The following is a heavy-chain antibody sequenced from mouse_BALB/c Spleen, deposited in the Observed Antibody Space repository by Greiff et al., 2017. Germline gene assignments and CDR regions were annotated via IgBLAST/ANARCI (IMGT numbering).Heavy chain of an antibody. Sequence: QVQLKQSGAELMKPGASVKISCKATGYTFSSYWIEWVKQRPGHGLEWIGEILPGSGSTNYNEKFKGKATFTADTSSNTAYMQLSSLTSEDSAVYYCATRTGTGAMDYWGQGTSVTVSS. D-gene: IGHD4-1*01. CDR1: GYTFSSYW. V-gene: IGHV1-9*01. CDR2: ILPGSGST. CDR3: ATRTGTGAMDY. J-gene: IGHJ4*01.